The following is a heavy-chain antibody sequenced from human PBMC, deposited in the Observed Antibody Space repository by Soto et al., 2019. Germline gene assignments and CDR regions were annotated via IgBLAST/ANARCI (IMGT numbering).Heavy chain of an antibody. V-gene: IGHV4-4*02. CDR2: IYHSGST. CDR3: VLLLAPGNWFDP. D-gene: IGHD2-15*01. J-gene: IGHJ5*02. CDR1: GGSISSSNW. Sequence: SETLSLTCAVSGGSISSSNWWSWVRQPPGKGLEWIGEIYHSGSTNYNPSLKSRVTISVDKSKNQFSLKLSSVTAADTAVYYCVLLLAPGNWFDPWGQGTLVTVSS.